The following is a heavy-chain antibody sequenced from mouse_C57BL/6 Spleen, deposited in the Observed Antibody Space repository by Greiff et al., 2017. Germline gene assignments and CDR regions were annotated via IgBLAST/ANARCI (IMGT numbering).Heavy chain of an antibody. CDR1: GYTFTSYW. CDR3: ASPNKYGGSSLYFDV. CDR2: IDPSDSYT. J-gene: IGHJ1*03. V-gene: IGHV1-50*01. Sequence: VQLQQPGAELVKPGASVKLSCKASGYTFTSYWMQWVKQRPGPGLEWIGEIDPSDSYTNYTQKFKGKATLTVDTSASTAYMQLSSLPSVDSAVYYCASPNKYGGSSLYFDVWGTGTTVTVSS. D-gene: IGHD1-1*01.